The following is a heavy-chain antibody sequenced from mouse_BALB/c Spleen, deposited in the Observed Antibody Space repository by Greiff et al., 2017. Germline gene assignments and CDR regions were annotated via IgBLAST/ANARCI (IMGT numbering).Heavy chain of an antibody. CDR1: GFPFSSYA. Sequence: EVKLVESGGGLVKPGGSLKLSCSASGFPFSSYAMSWVRQTPEKRLEWVASISSGGSTYYPDSVKGRFTSSRDNARNILYLQMSSLRSEDTAMYYCARDGYGKRYYAMDDWGQGTSVTVSS. J-gene: IGHJ4*01. CDR2: ISSGGST. CDR3: ARDGYGKRYYAMDD. V-gene: IGHV5-6-5*01. D-gene: IGHD2-10*02.